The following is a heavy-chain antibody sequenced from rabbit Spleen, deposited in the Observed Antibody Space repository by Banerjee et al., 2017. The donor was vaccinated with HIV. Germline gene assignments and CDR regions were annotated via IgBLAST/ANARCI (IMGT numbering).Heavy chain of an antibody. Sequence: QSLEESGGGLVQPEGSLTLTCTASGFSFSSSYYMCWVRQAPGKGLEWIACIYAGSSGTTYYASWAKGRFTISKTSSTTVTLQMTSLTAADTATYFCARSMVYVSGSAYPLKLWGPGTLVTVS. CDR2: IYAGSSGTT. V-gene: IGHV1S40*01. CDR3: ARSMVYVSGSAYPLKL. D-gene: IGHD1-1*01. J-gene: IGHJ4*01. CDR1: GFSFSSSYY.